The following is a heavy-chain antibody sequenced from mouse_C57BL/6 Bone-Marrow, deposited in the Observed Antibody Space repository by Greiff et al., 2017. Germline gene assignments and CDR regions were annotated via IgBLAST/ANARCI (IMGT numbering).Heavy chain of an antibody. Sequence: VKLMESGPGLVQPSQSLSITCTVSGFSLTSYGVHWVRQSPGKGLEWLGVIWSGGSTDYNAAFISRLSISKDNSKSQVFFKINSLQADDTAIYYCARGPRAVLYWYFDVWGTGTTVTVSS. CDR3: ARGPRAVLYWYFDV. V-gene: IGHV2-2*01. CDR2: IWSGGST. J-gene: IGHJ1*03. CDR1: GFSLTSYG. D-gene: IGHD1-1*01.